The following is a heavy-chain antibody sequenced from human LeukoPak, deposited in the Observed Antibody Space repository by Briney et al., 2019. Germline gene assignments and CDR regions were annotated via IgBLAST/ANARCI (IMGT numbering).Heavy chain of an antibody. CDR1: GGTFSSYA. Sequence: ASVKVSCKASGGTFSSYAISWVRQAPGQGLEWMGMIYPRDGSTSYAQKFQGRVTVTRDTSTSTVHMELSGLRSEDTAVYYCARAGPMTPFDYWGQGTLVTVSS. CDR3: ARAGPMTPFDY. V-gene: IGHV1-46*01. CDR2: IYPRDGST. D-gene: IGHD3-22*01. J-gene: IGHJ4*02.